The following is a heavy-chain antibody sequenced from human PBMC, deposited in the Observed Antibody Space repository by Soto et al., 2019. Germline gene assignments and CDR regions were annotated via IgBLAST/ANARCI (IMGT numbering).Heavy chain of an antibody. J-gene: IGHJ4*02. CDR1: GFTCSSYD. Sequence: GGPLRLACGASGFTCSSYDMHWVRQATGKGLEWVSAIGTAGDTYYPGSVKGRFTISRENAKNSLYLQMNSLRAGDTAVYYCARAAAGSTFDYWGQGTLVTVSS. CDR2: IGTAGDT. V-gene: IGHV3-13*01. D-gene: IGHD6-13*01. CDR3: ARAAAGSTFDY.